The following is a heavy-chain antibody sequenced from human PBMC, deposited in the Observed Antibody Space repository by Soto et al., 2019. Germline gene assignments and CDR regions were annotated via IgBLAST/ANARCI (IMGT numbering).Heavy chain of an antibody. V-gene: IGHV1-69*12. CDR2: IIPNFGTA. D-gene: IGHD5-18*01. Sequence: QVQLVQSGAEVKKPGSSVKVSCKASGGTFSSYAISWVRQAPGQGLEWMGGIIPNFGTANYAQKFQGRVTITADESTTTAYMELSSLRSDDTAVDYCASPDTAMVQAFDYWGQGTLVTVSS. J-gene: IGHJ4*02. CDR3: ASPDTAMVQAFDY. CDR1: GGTFSSYA.